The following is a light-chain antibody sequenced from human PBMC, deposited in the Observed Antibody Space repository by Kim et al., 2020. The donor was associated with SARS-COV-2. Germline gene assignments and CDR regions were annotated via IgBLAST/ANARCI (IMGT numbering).Light chain of an antibody. Sequence: SSELTQDPAMSVALGQTVRITCQGDSLRSYYASWYQQKPGQAPVLVIYGKNNRPSGIPDRFSGSSSGNTASLTITGAQAEDEADYYCNSRDSSGNLFVFG. J-gene: IGLJ1*01. CDR1: SLRSYY. V-gene: IGLV3-19*01. CDR3: NSRDSSGNLFV. CDR2: GKN.